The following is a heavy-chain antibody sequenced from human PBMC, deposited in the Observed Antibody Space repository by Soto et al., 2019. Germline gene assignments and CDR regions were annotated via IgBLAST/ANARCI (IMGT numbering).Heavy chain of an antibody. D-gene: IGHD2-15*01. CDR2: ISYDGSNK. V-gene: IGHV3-30*18. CDR1: GFTFSSYG. CDR3: AKDNCSGGSCYTRYFDL. J-gene: IGHJ2*01. Sequence: QVQLVESGGGVVQPGRSLRLSCAASGFTFSSYGMHWVRQASGKGLEWVAIISYDGSNKYYSDYVKGRFTISRDNSKNTLYLQMNSLRAEDTAVYYCAKDNCSGGSCYTRYFDLWGRGTLVTVSS.